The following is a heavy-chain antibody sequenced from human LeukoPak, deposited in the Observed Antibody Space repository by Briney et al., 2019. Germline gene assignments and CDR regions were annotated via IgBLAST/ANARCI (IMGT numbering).Heavy chain of an antibody. CDR3: ARAVSGSLYGDFDF. CDR2: IDSHNGDR. J-gene: IGHJ4*02. Sequence: ASVKVSCKASGYSFVFFGVAWVWQAPGQGLEWMGWIDSHNGDRNYAEKFQDRVTMTTDTSTTTSYMELRSLRSDDTAVYYCARAVSGSLYGDFDFWGQGTLVTVSA. D-gene: IGHD1-26*01. V-gene: IGHV1-18*01. CDR1: GYSFVFFG.